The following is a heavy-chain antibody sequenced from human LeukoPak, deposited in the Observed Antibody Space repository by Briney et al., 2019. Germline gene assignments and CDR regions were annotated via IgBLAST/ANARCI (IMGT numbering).Heavy chain of an antibody. CDR3: AKPPYYDFWSGYPNNWFDP. J-gene: IGHJ5*02. V-gene: IGHV3-23*01. CDR1: GFTFSSYA. CDR2: ISGSGGST. D-gene: IGHD3-3*01. Sequence: GGSLRLSCAASGFTFSSYAMGWVRQAPGKGLEWVSAISGSGGSTYYADSVKGRFTISRDNSKNTLYLQMNSLRAEDTAVYYCAKPPYYDFWSGYPNNWFDPWGQGTLVTVSS.